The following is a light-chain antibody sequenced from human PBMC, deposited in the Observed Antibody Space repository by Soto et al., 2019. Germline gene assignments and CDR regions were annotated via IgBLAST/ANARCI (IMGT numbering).Light chain of an antibody. CDR3: QQYNNWVYT. V-gene: IGKV3-15*01. CDR1: QSVSK. J-gene: IGKJ2*01. Sequence: EIVMTQSPATLSLSPGEGATLSCRASQSVSKLAWYQQKPGQATRLLIYGASTRATGIPARFSGSGSGTEFTLTISSLQSEDFAVYYCQQYNNWVYTFGPGTKLEIK. CDR2: GAS.